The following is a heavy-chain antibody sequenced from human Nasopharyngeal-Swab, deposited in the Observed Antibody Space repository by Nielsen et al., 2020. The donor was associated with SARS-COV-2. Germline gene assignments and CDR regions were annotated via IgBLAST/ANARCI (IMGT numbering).Heavy chain of an antibody. D-gene: IGHD4-11*01. V-gene: IGHV3-21*01. J-gene: IGHJ6*03. CDR3: ARTQGLDSNQILGPPPYMDV. CDR1: GFTFSSYS. CDR2: ISSSSSYI. Sequence: GESLKISCAASGFTFSSYSMNWVRQAPGKGLELVSSISSSSSYIYYADSVKGRFTISRDNAKNSLYLQMNSLRAEDTAVYYCARTQGLDSNQILGPPPYMDVWGKGTTVTVSS.